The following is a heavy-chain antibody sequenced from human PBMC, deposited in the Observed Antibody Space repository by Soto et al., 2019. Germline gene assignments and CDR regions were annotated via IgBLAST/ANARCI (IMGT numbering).Heavy chain of an antibody. Sequence: QVHLVESGGGVVRPGESLTLSCAASGFTFGKYGMHWVRQAPGKGLEWVTVISFDGITKDYADSVKGRFTISRDNSKNTLYLSMHSLRPEDTAVYYCAKSGDSGWYGDYVDGFDIWGQGTMVTVSS. CDR3: AKSGDSGWYGDYVDGFDI. V-gene: IGHV3-30*18. D-gene: IGHD6-19*01. CDR1: GFTFGKYG. J-gene: IGHJ3*02. CDR2: ISFDGITK.